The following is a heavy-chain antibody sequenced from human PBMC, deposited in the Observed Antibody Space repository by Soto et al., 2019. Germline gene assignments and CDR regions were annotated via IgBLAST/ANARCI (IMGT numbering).Heavy chain of an antibody. J-gene: IGHJ4*02. CDR1: GFTFSSYG. CDR3: ARDPGYCSSTSCYRGFDY. D-gene: IGHD2-2*01. CDR2: IWYDGSNK. V-gene: IGHV3-33*01. Sequence: GGSLRLSCAASGFTFSSYGMHWVRQAPGKGLEWVAVIWYDGSNKYYADSVKGRFTISRDNSKNTLYLQMNSLRAEDTAVYYCARDPGYCSSTSCYRGFDYWGQGTLVTVSS.